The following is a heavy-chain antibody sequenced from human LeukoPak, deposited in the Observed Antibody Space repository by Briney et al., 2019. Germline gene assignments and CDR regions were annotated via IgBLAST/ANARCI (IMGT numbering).Heavy chain of an antibody. CDR3: ARCPITFRGVIDYYYGMDV. V-gene: IGHV3-30-3*01. Sequence: GRSLRLSCAAPGFTFSSYAMHWVRQAPGKGLEWVAVISYDGSNKYYADSVKGRFTISRDNSKNTLYPQMNSLRAEDTAVYYCARCPITFRGVIDYYYGMDVWGQGTTVTVSS. D-gene: IGHD3-16*02. CDR1: GFTFSSYA. J-gene: IGHJ6*02. CDR2: ISYDGSNK.